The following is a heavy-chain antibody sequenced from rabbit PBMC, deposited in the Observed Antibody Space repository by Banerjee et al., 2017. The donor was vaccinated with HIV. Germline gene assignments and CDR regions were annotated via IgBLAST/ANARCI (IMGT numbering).Heavy chain of an antibody. V-gene: IGHV1S40*01. Sequence: QSLEESAGDLVKPGASLTLTCTASGFSFSSGYHMCWVRQAPEKGLELIACIYTGYSGSTYYASWAKGRFTISRTSSTTVALQMTSLTAADTATYFCARGGLRYYAGGWGWDSFGLWGPGTLVTVS. D-gene: IGHD4-1*01. J-gene: IGHJ4*01. CDR2: IYTGYSGST. CDR3: ARGGLRYYAGGWGWDSFGL. CDR1: GFSFSSGYH.